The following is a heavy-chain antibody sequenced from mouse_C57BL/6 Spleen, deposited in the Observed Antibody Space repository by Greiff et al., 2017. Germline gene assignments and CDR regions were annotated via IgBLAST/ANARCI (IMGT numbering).Heavy chain of an antibody. Sequence: VQRVESGPGLVQPSQSLSITCTVSGFSLTSYGVHWVRQSPGKGLEWLGVIWRGGSTDYNAAFMSRLSITKYNSKSQVFFKMNSLQADDTAIYYCAKALANWGFDYWGQGTTLTVSS. CDR3: AKALANWGFDY. D-gene: IGHD4-1*01. V-gene: IGHV2-5*01. CDR1: GFSLTSYG. J-gene: IGHJ2*01. CDR2: IWRGGST.